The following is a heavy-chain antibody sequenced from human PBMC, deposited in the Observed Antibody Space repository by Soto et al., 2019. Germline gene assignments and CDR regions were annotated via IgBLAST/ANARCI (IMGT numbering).Heavy chain of an antibody. J-gene: IGHJ6*02. CDR2: ISGSGGST. V-gene: IGHV3-23*01. CDR1: GFTFSSYA. D-gene: IGHD4-17*01. Sequence: GGSLRLSCAASGFTFSSYAMSWVRQAPGKGLEWVSAISGSGGSTYYADSVKGRFTISRDNSKNTLYLQMNSLRAEDTAVYYCAKESAYGDSPVLWEDVWGQGTTVTVSS. CDR3: AKESAYGDSPVLWEDV.